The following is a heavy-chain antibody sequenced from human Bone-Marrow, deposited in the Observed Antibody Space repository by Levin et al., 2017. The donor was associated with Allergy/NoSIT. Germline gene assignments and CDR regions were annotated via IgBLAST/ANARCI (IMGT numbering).Heavy chain of an antibody. D-gene: IGHD3-3*01. CDR1: GFSLNASGVS. CDR3: AHTVTMFGVLVSDF. Sequence: SGPTLVKPTQTLTLTCTFSGFSLNASGVSMGWIRQPPGKALEWLASIYWDDDKNYSPSLNSRLTITKDTSKNQVVLSVTNMDPVDTATYFCAHTVTMFGVLVSDFWGQGILVTVSS. V-gene: IGHV2-5*02. J-gene: IGHJ4*02. CDR2: IYWDDDK.